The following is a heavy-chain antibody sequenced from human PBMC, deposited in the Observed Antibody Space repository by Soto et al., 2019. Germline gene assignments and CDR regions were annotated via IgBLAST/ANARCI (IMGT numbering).Heavy chain of an antibody. CDR2: ISYDGSNK. D-gene: IGHD1-26*01. CDR1: GFTFSSYG. CDR3: AKDRSWDRYYFDY. V-gene: IGHV3-30*18. Sequence: PGGSLRLSCAASGFTFSSYGMHWVRQAPGKGLEWVAVISYDGSNKYYADSVKGRFTISRDNSKNTLYLQMNSLRAEDTAVYYCAKDRSWDRYYFDYWGQGTLVTVYS. J-gene: IGHJ4*02.